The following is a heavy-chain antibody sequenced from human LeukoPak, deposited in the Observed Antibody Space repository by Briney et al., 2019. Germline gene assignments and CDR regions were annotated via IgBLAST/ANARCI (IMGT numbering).Heavy chain of an antibody. CDR2: ISYGGAT. V-gene: IGHV4-59*08. Sequence: PLETLSLTCTVSGGSISTYYWSWVRQPPAKQLEWIGYISYGGATSYNPSLKRRVTISVTSPKNYFSLRLTSFTAADTDLYYCARHGGTIDYFDYWGPGSLVTVSS. CDR3: ARHGGTIDYFDY. CDR1: GGSISTYY. D-gene: IGHD1-26*01. J-gene: IGHJ4*02.